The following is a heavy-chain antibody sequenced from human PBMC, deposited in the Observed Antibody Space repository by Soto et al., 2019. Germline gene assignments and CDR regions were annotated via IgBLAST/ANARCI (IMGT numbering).Heavy chain of an antibody. D-gene: IGHD2-15*01. CDR2: VHGGNGDT. Sequence: QVHLVQSGAEVRRTGASVKVSCEASGYTFSAYAIYWVRQAPGQGLEWMGWVHGGNGDTQYSQKFQGRVILTRDASANTAYMELNRLKADDTAVYYCARVGGSQLILYGLDGWCQGTTVTVSS. CDR1: GYTFSAYA. J-gene: IGHJ6*02. V-gene: IGHV1-3*01. CDR3: ARVGGSQLILYGLDG.